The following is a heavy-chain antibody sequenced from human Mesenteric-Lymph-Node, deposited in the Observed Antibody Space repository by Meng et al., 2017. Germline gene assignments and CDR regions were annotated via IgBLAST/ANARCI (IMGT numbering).Heavy chain of an antibody. J-gene: IGHJ4*02. Sequence: SETLSLTCAVYGGSFSGYYWSWIRQPPGKGLEWIGEINHSGSTNYNPSLKSRVTISVDTSKNQFSLKLSSVTAADTAVYYCARVLGSVSARSGPLDYWGQGTLVTVSS. CDR1: GGSFSGYY. CDR3: ARVLGSVSARSGPLDY. D-gene: IGHD6-19*01. V-gene: IGHV4-34*01. CDR2: INHSGST.